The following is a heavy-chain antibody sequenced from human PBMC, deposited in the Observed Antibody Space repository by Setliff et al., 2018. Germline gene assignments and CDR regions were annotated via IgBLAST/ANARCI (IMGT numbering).Heavy chain of an antibody. J-gene: IGHJ3*02. CDR2: IYYSGST. CDR1: GGSISSSSYY. V-gene: IGHV4-39*01. Sequence: SETLSLTCTVSGGSISSSSYYWGWIRQPPGKGLEWIGSIYYSGSTYYNPSLKSRVTISVDTSKNQFSLKLSSVTAAETAVYYCARGKIRITMIVVPTGGAFDIWGQGTMVTVSS. D-gene: IGHD3-22*01. CDR3: ARGKIRITMIVVPTGGAFDI.